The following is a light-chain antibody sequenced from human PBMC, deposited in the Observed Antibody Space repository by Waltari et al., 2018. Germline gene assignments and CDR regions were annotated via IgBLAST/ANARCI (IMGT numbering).Light chain of an antibody. CDR1: KLGAKY. J-gene: IGLJ2*01. CDR3: QAWDSSIVV. Sequence: SYELTHPPSVSVSPGQPASITCSGDKLGAKYACWYQQKPGQSPILVIYQDTKRPSGIPERFSGSNSGNTATLTISGTQAMDEADYYCQAWDSSIVVFGGGTKLTVV. CDR2: QDT. V-gene: IGLV3-1*01.